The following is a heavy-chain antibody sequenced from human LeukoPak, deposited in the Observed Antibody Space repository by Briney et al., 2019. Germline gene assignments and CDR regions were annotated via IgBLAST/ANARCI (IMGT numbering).Heavy chain of an antibody. Sequence: GASVKVSCKASGYTFTSYGISWVRQAPGQGLEWMGWISAYNGNTNYAQKLQGRVTMTTDTSTSTAYMELRSLRSDDTAVYYYAISQIVVVTEGAFDIWGQGTMVTVSS. J-gene: IGHJ3*02. CDR1: GYTFTSYG. V-gene: IGHV1-18*01. CDR3: AISQIVVVTEGAFDI. CDR2: ISAYNGNT. D-gene: IGHD2-21*02.